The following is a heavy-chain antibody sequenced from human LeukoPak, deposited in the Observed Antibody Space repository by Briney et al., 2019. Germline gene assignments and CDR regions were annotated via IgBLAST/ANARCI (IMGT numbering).Heavy chain of an antibody. Sequence: ASVKVCCKASGYTFTGYYMHWVRQAPGQGLEWMGWINPNSGGTNYAQKFQGRVTMTRDTSISTAYMELSRLRSDDTAVYYCARDRNGDYVWDYWGQGTLVTVSS. CDR2: INPNSGGT. J-gene: IGHJ4*02. CDR1: GYTFTGYY. CDR3: ARDRNGDYVWDY. V-gene: IGHV1-2*02. D-gene: IGHD4-17*01.